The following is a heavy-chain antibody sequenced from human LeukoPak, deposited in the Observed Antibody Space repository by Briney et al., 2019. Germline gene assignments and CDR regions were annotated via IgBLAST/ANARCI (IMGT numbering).Heavy chain of an antibody. Sequence: TWGSLRLSCAASGFTFSSYAMSWVRQAPGKGLEWVSAISGSGGSTYYADSEKGRFTISRDNSKNTLYLQMNSRRAEDTAVYYCAKDFNVLLWFGEPRLYGMDVWGKGTTVTVSS. D-gene: IGHD3-10*01. CDR3: AKDFNVLLWFGEPRLYGMDV. J-gene: IGHJ6*04. CDR2: ISGSGGST. V-gene: IGHV3-23*01. CDR1: GFTFSSYA.